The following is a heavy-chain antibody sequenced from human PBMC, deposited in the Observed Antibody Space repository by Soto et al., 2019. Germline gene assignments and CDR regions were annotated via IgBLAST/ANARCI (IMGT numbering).Heavy chain of an antibody. J-gene: IGHJ4*02. Sequence: EVQLVESGGGLVKHGGSLRLSCAASGFTFSNAWMNWVRQAPGKGLEWVGRIKSKTDGGTTDYAAPVKGRFTISRDDSKNTLYLQMNSLKTEDTAVYYCTTDRAVGDVPYSYWGQGTLVTVSS. V-gene: IGHV3-15*07. CDR3: TTDRAVGDVPYSY. CDR1: GFTFSNAW. CDR2: IKSKTDGGTT. D-gene: IGHD1-26*01.